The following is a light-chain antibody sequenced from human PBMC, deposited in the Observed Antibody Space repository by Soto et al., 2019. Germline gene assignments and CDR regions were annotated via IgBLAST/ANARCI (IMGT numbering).Light chain of an antibody. Sequence: QCALTQPASVSGSPGQSITLSCTGTSDDVGGYDYVSWYQHHPGKAPELMIYEVSNRPSGISNRFSGSKSGNTASLTISGLQAEDEADYYCSSYTTTSTQVFGGGTKLTAL. J-gene: IGLJ2*01. CDR2: EVS. CDR3: SSYTTTSTQV. CDR1: SDDVGGYDY. V-gene: IGLV2-14*01.